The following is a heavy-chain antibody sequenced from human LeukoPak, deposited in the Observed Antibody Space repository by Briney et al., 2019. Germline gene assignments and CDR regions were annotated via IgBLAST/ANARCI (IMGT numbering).Heavy chain of an antibody. CDR2: IRYDGSNK. CDR3: AREGLDYDSSGYYYAGY. V-gene: IGHV3-30*02. D-gene: IGHD3-22*01. J-gene: IGHJ4*02. Sequence: PGGSLRLSCAASGFTFSSYGMHWVRQAPGKGLEWVAFIRYDGSNKYYADSVKGRFTISKDNAKNSLYLQMDSLRSDDTAVYYCAREGLDYDSSGYYYAGYWGQGTLVTVSS. CDR1: GFTFSSYG.